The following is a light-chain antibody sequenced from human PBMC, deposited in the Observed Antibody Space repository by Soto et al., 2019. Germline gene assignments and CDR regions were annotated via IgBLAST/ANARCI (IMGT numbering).Light chain of an antibody. CDR1: QGIGNY. V-gene: IGKV1-27*01. CDR2: TSF. Sequence: DIQMKQSPSSVSVTNGERVTIACRASQGIGNYLAWYQQKPGKAPKLLIYTSFTLQSGVPSRFSGSASGTDFTLTISSLQPEDVATYYCQRQDYAPLTFGEGTKVDIK. CDR3: QRQDYAPLT. J-gene: IGKJ4*01.